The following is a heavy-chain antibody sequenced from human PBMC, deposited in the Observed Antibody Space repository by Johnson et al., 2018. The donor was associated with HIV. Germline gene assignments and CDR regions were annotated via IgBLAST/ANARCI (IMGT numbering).Heavy chain of an antibody. Sequence: QVQLVESGGGLVQPGGSLRLSCAASRFTFNSHDMNWVRQAPGKGLEWVAFISFDGTSNYYGDYVKGRFTISRANSKNTLYLQMNSLRTEDTAVYYCAKEYFEIWGQGTMVTVSS. V-gene: IGHV3-30*02. J-gene: IGHJ3*02. CDR3: AKEYFEI. CDR1: RFTFNSHD. CDR2: ISFDGTSN.